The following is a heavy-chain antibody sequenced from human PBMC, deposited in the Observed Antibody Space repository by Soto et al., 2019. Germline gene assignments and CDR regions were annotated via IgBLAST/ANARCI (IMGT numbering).Heavy chain of an antibody. CDR3: AKEGSNGSSWKKTDY. D-gene: IGHD6-13*01. CDR1: GFTFSSYA. Sequence: GGSLRLSCAASGFTFSSYAMSWVRQAPGKGLEWVSAISGSGGSTYYADSVKGRFTISRDNSKNTLYLQMNSLRAEDTALYYCAKEGSNGSSWKKTDYWGQGPLVTVSS. V-gene: IGHV3-23*01. J-gene: IGHJ4*02. CDR2: ISGSGGST.